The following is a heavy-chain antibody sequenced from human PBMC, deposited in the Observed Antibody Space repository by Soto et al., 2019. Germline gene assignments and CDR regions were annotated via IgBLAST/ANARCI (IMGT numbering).Heavy chain of an antibody. V-gene: IGHV5-51*01. Sequence: PAVSPETSRQLFGARCTCLLFVLVRTLPGKGLEWVGSIYPRDSDIRYNPSFQGQVTISADRSTTTAYLQWSSLKASDTAIYYCTRQHPLDSRVWDTWGQGALVTF. J-gene: IGHJ4*02. CDR1: GARCTCLL. CDR2: IYPRDSDI. D-gene: IGHD3-22*01. CDR3: TRQHPLDSRVWDT.